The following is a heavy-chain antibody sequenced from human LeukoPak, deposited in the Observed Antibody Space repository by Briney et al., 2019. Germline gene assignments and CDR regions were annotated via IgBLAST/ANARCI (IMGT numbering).Heavy chain of an antibody. CDR2: ISTGGST. Sequence: SETLSLTCTVSSGSIYTGTYYWSWIRQPAGKGLEWIGRISTGGSTNYNPSLKSRVTISVDTSKSHFSLRLGSVTAADTAVYYCARGGTSSWNGWFDPWGQGTLVTVSS. CDR1: SGSIYTGTYY. V-gene: IGHV4-61*02. D-gene: IGHD6-13*01. CDR3: ARGGTSSWNGWFDP. J-gene: IGHJ5*02.